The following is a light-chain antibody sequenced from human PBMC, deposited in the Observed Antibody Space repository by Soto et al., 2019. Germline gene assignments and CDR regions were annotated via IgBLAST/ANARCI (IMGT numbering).Light chain of an antibody. CDR2: AAS. CDR1: QGISNY. Sequence: DIQMTQSPSSLSAAVGDRVTITCRASQGISNYLAWYQQKPGKVPKLLIYAASTLQSGVPSRFSGSGSGADFTLTISSLQPEDVATYYCQKYNSDHYTFDQGTKVDIK. V-gene: IGKV1-27*01. CDR3: QKYNSDHYT. J-gene: IGKJ1*01.